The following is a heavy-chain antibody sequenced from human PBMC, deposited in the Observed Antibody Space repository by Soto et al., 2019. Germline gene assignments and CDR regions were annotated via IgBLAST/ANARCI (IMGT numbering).Heavy chain of an antibody. CDR1: GFTFGSYD. Sequence: QPGGSLRLSCAASGFTFGSYDMHWVRQAPGKGLEWVAVISYDENKRYYTDSVKGRFTISRDNSKNTLYLQVNSLRAEDTAVYYCARAMDIAITSYHTWLDPWGQGT. CDR3: ARAMDIAITSYHTWLDP. J-gene: IGHJ5*02. CDR2: ISYDENKR. V-gene: IGHV3-30-3*01. D-gene: IGHD2-2*03.